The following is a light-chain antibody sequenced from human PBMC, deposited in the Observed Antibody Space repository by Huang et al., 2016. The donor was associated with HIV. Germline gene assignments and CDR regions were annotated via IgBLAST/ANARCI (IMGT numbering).Light chain of an antibody. CDR1: QGITDD. V-gene: IGKV1-6*01. CDR2: GAS. CDR3: LQDHNYPRT. J-gene: IGKJ1*01. Sequence: AIQMTQSPSSLSASVGDRVTITCRASQGITDDLAWYQQKPGKAPKLLISGASTLRSGVPSRFSVSGSGTDFTLTISRLQPEDYATYYCLQDHNYPRTFGQGTKVEI.